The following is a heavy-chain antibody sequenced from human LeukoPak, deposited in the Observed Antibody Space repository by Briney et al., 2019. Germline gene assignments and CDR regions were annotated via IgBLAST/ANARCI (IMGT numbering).Heavy chain of an antibody. Sequence: PSETLSLTCTVSGGSISSYYWSWIRQPPGKGLEWIGYTYYSGSTNYNPSLKSRVTISVDTSKNQFSLKLSSVTAADTAVYYCARGSMVRGGDFDYWGQGTLVTVSS. D-gene: IGHD3-10*01. J-gene: IGHJ4*02. CDR3: ARGSMVRGGDFDY. CDR1: GGSISSYY. V-gene: IGHV4-59*01. CDR2: TYYSGST.